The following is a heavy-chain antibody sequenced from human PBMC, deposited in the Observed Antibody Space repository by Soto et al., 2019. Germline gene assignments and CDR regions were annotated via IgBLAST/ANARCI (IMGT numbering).Heavy chain of an antibody. V-gene: IGHV4-34*01. J-gene: IGHJ6*02. Sequence: SETLSLTCAVYGGSFSGYYWSWIRQPPGKGLEWIGEINHSGSTNYNPSLKSRVTISVDTSKNQFSLKLSSVTAADTAVYYCARGDYVRVSPIQNKILYYYYGMDVWGQGTTVTVSS. CDR3: ARGDYVRVSPIQNKILYYYYGMDV. CDR2: INHSGST. CDR1: GGSFSGYY. D-gene: IGHD4-17*01.